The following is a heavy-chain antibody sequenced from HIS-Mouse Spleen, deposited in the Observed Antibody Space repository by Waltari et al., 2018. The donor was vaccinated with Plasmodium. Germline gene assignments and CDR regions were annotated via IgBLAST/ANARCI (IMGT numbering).Heavy chain of an antibody. CDR2: IYYSGST. CDR1: GGSIRRSSYY. Sequence: QLQLQESGPGLVKPSEPLSLTCPVSGGSIRRSSYYGGWIRQPPGKGLEWIGSIYYSGSTYYNPSLKSRVTISVDTSKNQFSLKLSSVTAADTAVYYCARRGGSYYYFDYWGQGTLVTVSS. D-gene: IGHD1-26*01. CDR3: ARRGGSYYYFDY. V-gene: IGHV4-39*01. J-gene: IGHJ4*02.